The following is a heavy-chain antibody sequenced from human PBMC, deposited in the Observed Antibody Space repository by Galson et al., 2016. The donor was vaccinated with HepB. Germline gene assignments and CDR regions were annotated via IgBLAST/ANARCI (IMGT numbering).Heavy chain of an antibody. CDR1: GYTFTGHY. CDR2: INPNSGGA. J-gene: IGHJ6*02. D-gene: IGHD2-2*02. V-gene: IGHV1-2*02. Sequence: SVKVSCKASGYTFTGHYMHWVRQAPGQGPEWMGWINPNSGGANYAQRFQGRVTLIRDTSISTVYMQLSRLRANDTAVYYCARENCSSGGCHNTQLRPYRLWFYGMDVWGQGTTVTVSS. CDR3: ARENCSSGGCHNTQLRPYRLWFYGMDV.